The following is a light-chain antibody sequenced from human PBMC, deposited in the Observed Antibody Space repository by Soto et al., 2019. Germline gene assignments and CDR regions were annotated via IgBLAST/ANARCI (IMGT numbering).Light chain of an antibody. CDR1: SSNIGNNY. CDR3: GTLDSTLSAAV. CDR2: END. V-gene: IGLV1-51*02. J-gene: IGLJ3*02. Sequence: QSVLTQPPSVSAAPGQKVTISCSGSSSNIGNNYTFWYQQFPGTAPKLLISENDRRPSGIPDRFSGSTSGTSATLDITGLHTGDEADYYCGTLDSTLSAAVFGGGTKLTVL.